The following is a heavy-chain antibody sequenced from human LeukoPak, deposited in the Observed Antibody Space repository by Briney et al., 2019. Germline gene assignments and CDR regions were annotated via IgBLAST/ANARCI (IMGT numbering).Heavy chain of an antibody. J-gene: IGHJ4*02. CDR3: ARGPIGYNFTYFDY. D-gene: IGHD5-24*01. CDR2: INPNSGGT. Sequence: ASVKVSCKASGYTFTGYYMHWVRQAPGEGREWMGWINPNSGGTNYAQKFQGRVTMTRDTSISTAYIELSRLRSDDTAVYYCARGPIGYNFTYFDYWGQGTLVTVSS. CDR1: GYTFTGYY. V-gene: IGHV1-2*02.